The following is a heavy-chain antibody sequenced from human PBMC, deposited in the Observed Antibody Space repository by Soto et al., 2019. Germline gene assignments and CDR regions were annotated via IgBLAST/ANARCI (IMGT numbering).Heavy chain of an antibody. D-gene: IGHD2-15*01. CDR1: GYSFTSYW. Sequence: PGESLKISCKGSGYSFTSYWIGWVRQVPGKGLEWMGIIYTGDSDTRYSPSFQGQVTISADKSISTAYLQWSSLKASDTAIYYCARSPVVVVAKLLALNGPNDYWGQGTLVTVSS. CDR3: ARSPVVVVAKLLALNGPNDY. CDR2: IYTGDSDT. J-gene: IGHJ4*02. V-gene: IGHV5-51*01.